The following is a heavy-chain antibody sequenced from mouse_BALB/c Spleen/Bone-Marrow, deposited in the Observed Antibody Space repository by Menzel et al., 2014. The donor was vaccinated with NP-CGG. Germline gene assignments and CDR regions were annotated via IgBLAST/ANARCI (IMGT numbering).Heavy chain of an antibody. V-gene: IGHV3-5*02. Sequence: EVKLVESGPGLVKPSQTVSLTCTVTGISITTGNYRWSWIRQFPGNELEWIGYIYYSGTITYNPSLTSRTTITRDTSKNQFFLEMNSLTAEDTATYYCARGAMITTGYFDYWGQGTTLTVSS. CDR2: IYYSGTI. J-gene: IGHJ2*01. D-gene: IGHD2-4*01. CDR1: GISITTGNYR. CDR3: ARGAMITTGYFDY.